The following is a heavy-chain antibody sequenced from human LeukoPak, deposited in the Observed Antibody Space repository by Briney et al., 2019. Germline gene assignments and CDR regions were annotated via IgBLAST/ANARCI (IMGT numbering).Heavy chain of an antibody. CDR2: IYYSAST. J-gene: IGHJ4*02. V-gene: IGHV4-59*08. CDR3: ARHTDIAPLSSLKY. Sequence: PSETLSLTCTVSGGSISSYYWSWIRQTPGQGLEWIGDIYYSASTNYNPSLKSRVTISVDTSKNQFSLKLSSVTAADTAVYYCARHTDIAPLSSLKYWGQGTLVTVSS. CDR1: GGSISSYY. D-gene: IGHD6-13*01.